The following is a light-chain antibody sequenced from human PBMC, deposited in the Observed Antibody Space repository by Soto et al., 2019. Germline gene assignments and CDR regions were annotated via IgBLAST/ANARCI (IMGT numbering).Light chain of an antibody. J-gene: IGKJ1*01. V-gene: IGKV1-39*01. CDR2: VAS. CDR1: QSIGGD. CDR3: QQSYSTPWT. Sequence: DLQMTQSPSSLSASVGDGVTITCRASQSIGGDINWYQHKPGKPPNLLIYVASSLQSGVPSRFSGSGSGTDFTLTISNLQPEDFATYYCQQSYSTPWTFGQGTKGEIK.